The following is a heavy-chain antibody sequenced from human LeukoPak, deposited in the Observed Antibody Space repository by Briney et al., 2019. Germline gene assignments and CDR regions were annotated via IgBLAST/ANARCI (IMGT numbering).Heavy chain of an antibody. J-gene: IGHJ4*02. V-gene: IGHV4-4*07. Sequence: PSETLSLTCAVSGYSISSGYYWGWIRQPAGKGLEWIGHIYTSGITNYNPSLKSRVTMSVDTSKNQFSLKLTSVTAADAAVYYCARDGLLPLLPTDYWGRGTLVTVSS. CDR3: ARDGLLPLLPTDY. D-gene: IGHD1-26*01. CDR1: GYSISSGYY. CDR2: IYTSGIT.